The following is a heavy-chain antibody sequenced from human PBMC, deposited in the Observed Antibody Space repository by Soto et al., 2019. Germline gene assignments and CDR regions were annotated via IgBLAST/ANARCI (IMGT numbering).Heavy chain of an antibody. D-gene: IGHD6-6*01. CDR3: AKDYNIAARYFDY. J-gene: IGHJ4*02. Sequence: GGSLRLSCAASGFTFSSYGMHWVRQAPGKGLEWVAVISYDGSNKYYADSVKGRFTISRDNSKNTLYLQMNSLGAEDTAVYYCAKDYNIAARYFDYWGQGTLVTVSS. CDR2: ISYDGSNK. V-gene: IGHV3-30*18. CDR1: GFTFSSYG.